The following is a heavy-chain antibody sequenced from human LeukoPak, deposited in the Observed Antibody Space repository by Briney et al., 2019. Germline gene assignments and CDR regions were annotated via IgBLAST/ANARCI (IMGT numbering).Heavy chain of an antibody. CDR1: GFTFSSYE. CDR3: ARDMKQTYCSSTSCTHTGDAFDI. V-gene: IGHV3-48*03. J-gene: IGHJ3*02. D-gene: IGHD2-2*01. Sequence: GGSLRLSCAASGFTFSSYEMNWVRQAPGKGLEWVSYISSSGSTIYYADSVKGRFTISRDNSKNTLYLQMNSLRAEDTAVYYCARDMKQTYCSSTSCTHTGDAFDIWGQGTMVTVSS. CDR2: ISSSGSTI.